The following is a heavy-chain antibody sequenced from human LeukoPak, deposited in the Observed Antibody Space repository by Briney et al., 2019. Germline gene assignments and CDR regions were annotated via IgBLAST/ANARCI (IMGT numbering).Heavy chain of an antibody. CDR3: ARDGGYSYAMNDY. J-gene: IGHJ4*02. CDR1: AYTFTSYY. Sequence: ASVKVSCKASAYTFTSYYMHWVRQAPGQGLERVGIINPSGGSTSYAQKFQGRVTMTRDTSTSTVYMELSRLRSEDTAVYYCARDGGYSYAMNDYWGQGTLVTVSS. D-gene: IGHD5-18*01. CDR2: INPSGGST. V-gene: IGHV1-46*01.